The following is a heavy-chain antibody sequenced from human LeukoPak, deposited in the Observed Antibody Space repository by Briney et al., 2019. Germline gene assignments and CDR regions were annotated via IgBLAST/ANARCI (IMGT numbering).Heavy chain of an antibody. CDR1: GGSISSSSYY. J-gene: IGHJ5*02. D-gene: IGHD3-10*01. Sequence: SETLSLTCTVSGGSISSSSYYWSWIRQPPGKGLEWIGEINHSGSTNYNPSLKSRVTISVDTSKNQFSLKLSSVTAADTAVYYCARHFGPMVRGPTRFDPWGQGTLVTVSS. CDR2: INHSGST. CDR3: ARHFGPMVRGPTRFDP. V-gene: IGHV4-39*01.